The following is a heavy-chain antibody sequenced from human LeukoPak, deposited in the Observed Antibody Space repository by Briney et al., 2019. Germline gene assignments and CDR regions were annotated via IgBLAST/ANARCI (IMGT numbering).Heavy chain of an antibody. CDR1: GFTFSNYV. J-gene: IGHJ4*02. CDR3: AKGSKGTYDY. CDR2: IIGNGDST. Sequence: PGGSLRLSCVASGFTFSNYVMAWVRQAPGKALEYVSSIIGNGDSTYYADSVKGRFTISRHDSKNTLYLQMNSLRAEDTAIYYCAKGSKGTYDYWGQGTLVTVSS. V-gene: IGHV3-23*01.